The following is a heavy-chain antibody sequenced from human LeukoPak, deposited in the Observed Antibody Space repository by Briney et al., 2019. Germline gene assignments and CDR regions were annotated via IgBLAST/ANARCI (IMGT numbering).Heavy chain of an antibody. V-gene: IGHV3-48*01. J-gene: IGHJ6*03. CDR1: GFTFSSYS. D-gene: IGHD3-10*01. CDR3: ASVYGSGLDMDV. Sequence: GGSLRPSCAASGFTFSSYSMNWVRQAPGKGLEWVSYISSSSSTIYYADSVKGRFTISRDNAKNSLYLQMNSLRAEDTAVYYCASVYGSGLDMDVWGKGTTVTVSS. CDR2: ISSSSSTI.